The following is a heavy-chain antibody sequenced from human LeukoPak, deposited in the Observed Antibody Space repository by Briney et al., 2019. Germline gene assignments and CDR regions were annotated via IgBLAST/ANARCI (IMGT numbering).Heavy chain of an antibody. Sequence: RSETLSLTCTVSGDSVRTSNSYWGWIRQPPGKGLEWIGSMYYSGNTYYNPSLKSRVTIPVDTSKNQFSLKLTSVNAADTAVYYCARHPRNYDYVWGNYRLQYFDYWGQGTLGTVSS. D-gene: IGHD3-16*02. CDR3: ARHPRNYDYVWGNYRLQYFDY. J-gene: IGHJ4*02. CDR2: MYYSGNT. CDR1: GDSVRTSNSY. V-gene: IGHV4-39*01.